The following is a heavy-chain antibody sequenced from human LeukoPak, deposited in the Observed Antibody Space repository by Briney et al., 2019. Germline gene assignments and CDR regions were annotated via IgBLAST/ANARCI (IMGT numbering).Heavy chain of an antibody. CDR3: ARADNYDFWSGYAANPDRPDAFDI. V-gene: IGHV4-34*01. D-gene: IGHD3-3*01. Sequence: PSETLSLTCAVYGGSFSGYYWSWIRQPPGKGLEWIGEINHRGSTNYNPSLKSRVTISVDTSKNQFSLKLSSVTAADTAVYYCARADNYDFWSGYAANPDRPDAFDIWGQGTMVTVSS. CDR2: INHRGST. CDR1: GGSFSGYY. J-gene: IGHJ3*02.